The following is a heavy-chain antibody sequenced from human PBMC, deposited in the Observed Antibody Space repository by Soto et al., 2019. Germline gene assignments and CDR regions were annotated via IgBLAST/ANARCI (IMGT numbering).Heavy chain of an antibody. D-gene: IGHD6-19*01. V-gene: IGHV3-11*06. CDR3: ARHTSGWHYYDY. CDR1: GFNFSDHY. CDR2: ISGSSRYT. Sequence: LRLSCAASGFNFSDHYMNWVRQAPGKGLEWVSYISGSSRYTNFADSVKGRFTISRDNAKNSLYLQMNSLRVEDTAVYYCARHTSGWHYYDYWGQGTPVTISS. J-gene: IGHJ4*02.